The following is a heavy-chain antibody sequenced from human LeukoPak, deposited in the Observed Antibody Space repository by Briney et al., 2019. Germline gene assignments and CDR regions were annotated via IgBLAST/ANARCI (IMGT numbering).Heavy chain of an antibody. CDR3: ARGYTGYDWGNLFDY. D-gene: IGHD5-12*01. V-gene: IGHV3-20*04. J-gene: IGHJ4*02. CDR1: GFTFDDYG. CDR2: LNWNGDST. Sequence: GGSRRPSCPAPGFTFDDYGMNWVRKPQGKGLNWASGLNWNGDSTGYADSVKGRFTISRDNAKNSLYLQMNSLRAEDTAFYYCARGYTGYDWGNLFDYWGQGTLVTVSS.